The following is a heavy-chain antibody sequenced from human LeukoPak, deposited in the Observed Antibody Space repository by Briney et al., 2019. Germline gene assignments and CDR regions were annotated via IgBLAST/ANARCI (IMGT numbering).Heavy chain of an antibody. D-gene: IGHD2-8*02. CDR2: IFASGGEI. V-gene: IGHV3-23*01. CDR1: GFTFSTFA. CDR3: ATYRQVLLPFQS. J-gene: IGHJ5*02. Sequence: GGSLRLSCAASGFTFSTFAMIWVRQPPGKGLEGVSSIFASGGEIHYADSVRGRFTISRDNSKSTLSLQMNSLRGEDTGIYYCATYRQVLLPFQSWGQGTLVTVSS.